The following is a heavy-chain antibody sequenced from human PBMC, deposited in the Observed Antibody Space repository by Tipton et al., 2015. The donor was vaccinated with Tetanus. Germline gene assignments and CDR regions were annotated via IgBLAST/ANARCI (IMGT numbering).Heavy chain of an antibody. D-gene: IGHD3-22*01. Sequence: TLSLTCSVSGAAIRSTSYSWGWIRQSPEKGLEWIGSVYFRGTTYYNPSLASRVTISVDTSKNQFSLRLTSVTAADTAVYYCARDQIVEQATRDHDYGVDVWGQGTTVTVSS. CDR1: GAAIRSTSYS. CDR3: ARDQIVEQATRDHDYGVDV. V-gene: IGHV4-39*02. J-gene: IGHJ6*02. CDR2: VYFRGTT.